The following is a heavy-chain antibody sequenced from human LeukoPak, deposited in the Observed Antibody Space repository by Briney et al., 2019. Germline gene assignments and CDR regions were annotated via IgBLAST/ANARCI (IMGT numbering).Heavy chain of an antibody. D-gene: IGHD2-2*01. CDR2: IYYSGST. CDR3: ARGVVVVPAAPPRWFDP. CDR1: GGSISRGDYY. V-gene: IGHV4-30-4*08. J-gene: IGHJ5*02. Sequence: SQTLSLPCPLCGGSISRGDYYWSWIRQPPGKGLEWIGYIYYSGSTYYNPSLKSRVTISVDTSKNQFSLKLSSVTAADTAVYYCARGVVVVPAAPPRWFDPWGQGTLVTVSS.